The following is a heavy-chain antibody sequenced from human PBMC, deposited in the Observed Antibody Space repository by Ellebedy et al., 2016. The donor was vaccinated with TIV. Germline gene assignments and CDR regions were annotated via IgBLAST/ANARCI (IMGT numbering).Heavy chain of an antibody. CDR3: ASLTCCSGGSCYLGTFDI. CDR1: GYSSTSYW. CDR2: IDPSDSYT. V-gene: IGHV5-10-1*01. Sequence: GGSLRLSCKGSGYSSTSYWINWVRQMPGKGLEWMGRIDPSDSYTNYSPSFQGHVTISADKSISTAYLQWSSLKAADTAMYYCASLTCCSGGSCYLGTFDIWGQGTMVTVSS. D-gene: IGHD2-15*01. J-gene: IGHJ3*02.